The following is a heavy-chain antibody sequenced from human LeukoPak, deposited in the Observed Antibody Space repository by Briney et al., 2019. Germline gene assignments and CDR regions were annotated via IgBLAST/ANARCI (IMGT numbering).Heavy chain of an antibody. D-gene: IGHD5-18*01. V-gene: IGHV1-2*02. J-gene: IGHJ4*02. Sequence: ASVKVSCKASGYTFTGDYMHWVRQAPGQGLEWMGWINPNSGGTNYAQKFQGRVTMTRDTSISTAYMELSRLRSDDTAVYSCARQGIQVWLLGAYWGQGTLVTVSS. CDR1: GYTFTGDY. CDR3: ARQGIQVWLLGAY. CDR2: INPNSGGT.